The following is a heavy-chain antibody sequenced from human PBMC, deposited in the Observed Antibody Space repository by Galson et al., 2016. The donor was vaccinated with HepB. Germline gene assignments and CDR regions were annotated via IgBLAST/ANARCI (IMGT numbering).Heavy chain of an antibody. CDR3: ARGNYYGSGSYSYGAFY. J-gene: IGHJ4*02. V-gene: IGHV3-30*04. CDR1: GFTFSDYA. D-gene: IGHD3-10*01. Sequence: SLRLSCAASGFTFSDYAIHWVRQAPGKGLEWMSVISYHGTTAYYADSLKGRFTVSRDNSKNTLYLHLSSLRFEDTAIYYCARGNYYGSGSYSYGAFYCGQGTVVTVSS. CDR2: ISYHGTTA.